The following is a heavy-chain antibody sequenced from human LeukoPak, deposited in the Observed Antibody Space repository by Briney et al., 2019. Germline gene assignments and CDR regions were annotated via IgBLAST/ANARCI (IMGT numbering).Heavy chain of an antibody. CDR1: GGSFSGYY. D-gene: IGHD2-2*02. J-gene: IGHJ4*02. Sequence: SETLSLTCAVYGGSFSGYYWSWIRQPPGKGLEWIGEINHSGSTNYNPSLKSRVTISVDTSKNQFSLKLSSVTAADTAVYYCAGESREHCSSTSCYRLYFDYWGQGNLVTVSS. V-gene: IGHV4-34*01. CDR2: INHSGST. CDR3: AGESREHCSSTSCYRLYFDY.